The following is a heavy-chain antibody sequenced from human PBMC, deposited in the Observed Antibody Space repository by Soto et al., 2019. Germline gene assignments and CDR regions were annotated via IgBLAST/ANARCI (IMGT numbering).Heavy chain of an antibody. J-gene: IGHJ5*02. CDR3: ARLSYSSGWYRWFDP. D-gene: IGHD6-19*01. V-gene: IGHV4-39*07. CDR1: GGSISSSSYY. Sequence: SETLSLTCTVSGGSISSSSYYWGWIRQPPGKGLEWIGSIYYSGSTNYNPSLKSRVTMSVDTSKNQFSLKLSSVTAADTAVYYCARLSYSSGWYRWFDPWGQGTLVTVSS. CDR2: IYYSGST.